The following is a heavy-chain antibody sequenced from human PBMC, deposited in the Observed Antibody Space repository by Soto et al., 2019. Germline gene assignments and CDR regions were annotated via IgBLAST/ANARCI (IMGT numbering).Heavy chain of an antibody. CDR1: GGSISSSSYY. J-gene: IGHJ6*02. D-gene: IGHD3-10*01. V-gene: IGHV4-39*01. CDR2: IYYSGST. CDR3: RGASLVRGVIIWYYGMDV. Sequence: SETLSLTCTVSGGSISSSSYYWGWIRQPPGKGLEWIGSIYYSGSTYYNPSLKSRVTISVDTSKNQFSLKLSSVTAADTAVYYCRGASLVRGVIIWYYGMDVWGQGTTVTVSS.